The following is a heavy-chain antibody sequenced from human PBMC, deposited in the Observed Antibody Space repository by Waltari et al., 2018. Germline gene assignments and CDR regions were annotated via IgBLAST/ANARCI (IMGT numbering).Heavy chain of an antibody. CDR2: IGYDGSNE. J-gene: IGHJ4*02. Sequence: QVQLVESGGGVVQPGLSLRISCAACVFTFFSYVLPWVRQAPGKGMEWLAVIGYDGSNEYYADSVKGRFTISKDNAKNTLYLQMNGLRAEDTAVYYCAKDRQAGTYLGLNFLYWGQGTLVTVSS. D-gene: IGHD1-26*01. CDR3: AKDRQAGTYLGLNFLY. V-gene: IGHV3-33*06. CDR1: VFTFFSYV.